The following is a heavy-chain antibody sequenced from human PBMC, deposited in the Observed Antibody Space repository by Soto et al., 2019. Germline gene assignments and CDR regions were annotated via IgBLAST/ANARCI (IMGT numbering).Heavy chain of an antibody. Sequence: GGSLRLSCAASGFTFSSYSMNWVRQAPGKGLEWVSSISSSSSYIYYADSVKGRFTISRDNAKNSLYLQMNSLRAEDTAVYYCARHGELERYYYYMDVWGKGTTVTVSS. V-gene: IGHV3-21*01. CDR2: ISSSSSYI. CDR1: GFTFSSYS. CDR3: ARHGELERYYYYMDV. J-gene: IGHJ6*03. D-gene: IGHD1-1*01.